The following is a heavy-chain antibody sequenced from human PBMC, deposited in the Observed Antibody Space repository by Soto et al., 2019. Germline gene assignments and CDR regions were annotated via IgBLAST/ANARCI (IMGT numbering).Heavy chain of an antibody. D-gene: IGHD3-22*01. Sequence: PSETLSLTCTVSGGSISSSSYYWGWIRQPPGKGLEWIGSIYYSGSTYYNPSLKSRVTISVDTSKNQFSLKLSSVTAADTAVYYCARSSRGRITMNWGQGTLVTVSS. J-gene: IGHJ4*02. V-gene: IGHV4-39*01. CDR2: IYYSGST. CDR3: ARSSRGRITMN. CDR1: GGSISSSSYY.